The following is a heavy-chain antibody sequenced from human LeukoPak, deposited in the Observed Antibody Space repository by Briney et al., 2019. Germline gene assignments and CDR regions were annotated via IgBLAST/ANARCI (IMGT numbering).Heavy chain of an antibody. V-gene: IGHV4-59*12. J-gene: IGHJ5*02. CDR1: GGSISSYY. D-gene: IGHD5-24*01. Sequence: PSETLSLTCTVSGGSISSYYWSWIRQPPGKGLEWIGYIYYSGSTNYNPSLKSRVTISVDTSKNQFSLKLSSVTAADTAVYYCARVKVEMATRNNWFDPWGQGTLVTVS. CDR2: IYYSGST. CDR3: ARVKVEMATRNNWFDP.